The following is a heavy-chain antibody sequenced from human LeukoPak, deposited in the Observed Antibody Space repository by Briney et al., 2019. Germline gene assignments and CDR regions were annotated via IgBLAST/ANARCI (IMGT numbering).Heavy chain of an antibody. V-gene: IGHV3-69-1*01. CDR3: ARDWNRDGFDM. J-gene: IGHJ3*02. CDR2: ISSSSSI. CDR1: EFTFSNYN. Sequence: GGSLRLSCAASEFTFSNYNINWVRQAPGKGLEWVSSISSSSSIYYADSVKGRFTISRDNAKNSLYLQMNSLRAEDTAVYYCARDWNRDGFDMWGQGTMVTVSS. D-gene: IGHD1-1*01.